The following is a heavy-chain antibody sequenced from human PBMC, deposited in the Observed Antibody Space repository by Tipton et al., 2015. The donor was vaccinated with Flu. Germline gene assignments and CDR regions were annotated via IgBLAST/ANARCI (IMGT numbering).Heavy chain of an antibody. J-gene: IGHJ3*01. CDR1: GYTFSIYD. Sequence: QLVQSGAEVKKPGASVKVSCKASGYTFSIYDISWVRQAPGQGLEWMGIIYPAGGGISYAQKFQGRVIMTRDKSTGTVHMELSSLRSDDTAMYYCARDKGGGTYTFDVWGQGTMVTVSS. D-gene: IGHD1-1*01. CDR2: IYPAGGGI. V-gene: IGHV1-46*01. CDR3: ARDKGGGTYTFDV.